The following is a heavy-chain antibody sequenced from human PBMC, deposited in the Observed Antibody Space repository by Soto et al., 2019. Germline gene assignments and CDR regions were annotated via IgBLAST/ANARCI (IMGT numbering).Heavy chain of an antibody. D-gene: IGHD2-15*01. V-gene: IGHV4-31*03. CDR3: AKGSVVPFDP. J-gene: IGHJ5*02. Sequence: QVQLQESGPGLVKPSQTLSLTCTVSGGSISSGGYWSWIRQHPGKGLEWIGYIHYSGTTYSNPSLKSRISISIDTSKNQFSLKLSSVTAADTAVYFCAKGSVVPFDPWGQGTLVTVSS. CDR1: GGSISSGGY. CDR2: IHYSGTT.